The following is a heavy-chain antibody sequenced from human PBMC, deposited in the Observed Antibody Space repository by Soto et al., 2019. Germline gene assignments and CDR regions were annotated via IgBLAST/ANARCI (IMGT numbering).Heavy chain of an antibody. CDR2: ISYDGSNK. V-gene: IGHV3-30*18. CDR1: GFTFSSYW. D-gene: IGHD3-10*01. CDR3: AKDDGSGSYHDY. J-gene: IGHJ4*02. Sequence: SGGSLRLSCAASGFTFSSYWMSWVRQAPGKGLEWVAVISYDGSNKYYADSVKGRFTISRDNSKNTLYMQMNSLRAEDTAVYYCAKDDGSGSYHDYWGQGTLVTVSS.